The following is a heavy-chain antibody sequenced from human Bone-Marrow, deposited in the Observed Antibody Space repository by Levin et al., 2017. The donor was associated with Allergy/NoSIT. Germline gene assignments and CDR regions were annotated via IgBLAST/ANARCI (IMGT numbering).Heavy chain of an antibody. V-gene: IGHV3-53*01. Sequence: HPGGSLRLSCAASGFTVRSRHMNWVRQAPGKGLEWVAVLNTDATTYYADSVKGRFTISRDNSKNSLFLQMNTLRAEDTAVYYCAREGQWLLYTPLGMDVWGQGTTVTVSS. CDR2: LNTDATT. J-gene: IGHJ6*02. CDR3: AREGQWLLYTPLGMDV. CDR1: GFTVRSRH. D-gene: IGHD6-19*01.